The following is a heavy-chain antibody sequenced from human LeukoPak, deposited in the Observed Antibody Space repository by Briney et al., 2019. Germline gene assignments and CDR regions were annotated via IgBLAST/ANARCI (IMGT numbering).Heavy chain of an antibody. Sequence: AETLSLTCAVYGGSFSGYYWSWIRQPPGKGLEWIGEINHSGSTNYNPSLKSRVTISVDTSKNQFSLKLSSVTAADTAVYYCARGMDTAMVTAGYYFDYWGQGTLVTVSS. CDR2: INHSGST. CDR1: GGSFSGYY. J-gene: IGHJ4*02. V-gene: IGHV4-34*01. CDR3: ARGMDTAMVTAGYYFDY. D-gene: IGHD5-18*01.